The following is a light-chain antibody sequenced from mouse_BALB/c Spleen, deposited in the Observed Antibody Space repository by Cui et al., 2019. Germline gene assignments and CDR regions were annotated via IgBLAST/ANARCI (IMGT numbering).Light chain of an antibody. V-gene: IGKV6-13*01. CDR1: QNVGTA. CDR2: SAS. J-gene: IGKJ5*01. Sequence: DIVMTQSQKFMSTSVGDRGSITCKASQNVGTAVAWYQQKPGESPKLLIYSASNRYTGVPDPFTGSGSGTDFTLTISNMQSEDLADYFCQQYSSYPLTFGAGTKLELK. CDR3: QQYSSYPLT.